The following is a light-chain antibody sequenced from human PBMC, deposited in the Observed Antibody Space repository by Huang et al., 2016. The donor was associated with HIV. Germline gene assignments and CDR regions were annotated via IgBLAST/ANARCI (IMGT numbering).Light chain of an antibody. V-gene: IGKV1-39*01. CDR2: GAS. CDR3: QQSYDART. J-gene: IGKJ1*01. CDR1: QSISSH. Sequence: DIQMTQSPSSLSASIGDRVTITCRASQSISSHSNWYQQKPGKAPKLLIYGASKLQTGVPSRFSGSGSGTDFTLAISSLQPEDFATYYCQQSYDARTFGQGTKVEI.